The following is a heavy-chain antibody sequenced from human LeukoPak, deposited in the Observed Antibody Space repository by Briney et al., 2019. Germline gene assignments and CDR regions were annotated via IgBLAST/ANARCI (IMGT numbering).Heavy chain of an antibody. CDR1: GFTFSSYA. Sequence: GGSLRLSCAAPGFTFSSYAMSWVRQAPGKGLEWVSAISGSGGSTYYADSVKGRFTISRDNSKNTLYLQMNSLRAEDTAVYSCAKSIVGASRFWYFQHWGQGTLVTVSS. V-gene: IGHV3-23*01. CDR3: AKSIVGASRFWYFQH. J-gene: IGHJ1*01. D-gene: IGHD1-26*01. CDR2: ISGSGGST.